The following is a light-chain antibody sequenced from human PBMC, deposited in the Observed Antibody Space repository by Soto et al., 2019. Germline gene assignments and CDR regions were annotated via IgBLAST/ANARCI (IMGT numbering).Light chain of an antibody. CDR1: SSNIGAGHV. Sequence: QSVLTQPPSVSGAPGQRVTISCTGSSSNIGAGHVVHWYQQFPGRAPNLLIYGSSNRPSGVPDRFSGSKSGTSASLAITGLQAEYGADYPCQSYDNPLGASVFGGGTKLT. J-gene: IGLJ2*01. CDR3: QSYDNPLGASV. V-gene: IGLV1-40*01. CDR2: GSS.